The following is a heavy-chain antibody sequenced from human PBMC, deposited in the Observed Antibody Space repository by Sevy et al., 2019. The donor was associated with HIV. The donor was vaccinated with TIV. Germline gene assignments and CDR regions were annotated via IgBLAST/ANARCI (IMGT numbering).Heavy chain of an antibody. CDR2: INPTSSST. D-gene: IGHD1-26*01. CDR3: ATGDGTGRCFDY. Sequence: ASVKVSCKASGYTFNNYYIHWVRQAPGQGLQWMGVINPTSSSTYYPPKFQGRVTMTRDTSTSTVSMDLSSLRSEDTAVYYCATGDGTGRCFDYWGQGTLVTVSS. J-gene: IGHJ4*02. CDR1: GYTFNNYY. V-gene: IGHV1-46*02.